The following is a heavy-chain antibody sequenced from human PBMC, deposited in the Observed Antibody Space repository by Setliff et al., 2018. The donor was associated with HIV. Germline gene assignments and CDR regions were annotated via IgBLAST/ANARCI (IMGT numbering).Heavy chain of an antibody. CDR3: ARPSLGIGGGALFDY. V-gene: IGHV4-59*08. CDR2: MFYSGGA. Sequence: KPSETLSLTCTVSGASMSPYYWSWIRQAPGKGLEWIGYMFYSGGANYNASLKSRVTMSLDTSKKQFFLSLRSVTDADPAVYFGARPSLGIGGGALFDYWGQGILVTVSS. D-gene: IGHD7-27*01. CDR1: GASMSPYY. J-gene: IGHJ4*02.